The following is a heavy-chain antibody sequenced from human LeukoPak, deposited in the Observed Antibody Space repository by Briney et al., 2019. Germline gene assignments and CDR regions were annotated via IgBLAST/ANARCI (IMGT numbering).Heavy chain of an antibody. CDR1: GFSFSRYW. D-gene: IGHD3-10*01. CDR2: ISSSGSTI. CDR3: ARQERLLWFGELVSWFDP. Sequence: GGSLGLSCEASGFSFSRYWMSWMRQAPGKGLEWVSYISSSGSTIYYADSVKGRFTISRDNAKNSLYLQMNSLRAEDTAVYYCARQERLLWFGELVSWFDPWGQGTLVTVSS. V-gene: IGHV3-11*01. J-gene: IGHJ5*02.